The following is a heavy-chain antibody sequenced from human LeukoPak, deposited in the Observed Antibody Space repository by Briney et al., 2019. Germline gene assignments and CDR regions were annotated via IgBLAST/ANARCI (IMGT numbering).Heavy chain of an antibody. CDR1: GFTVSSNY. Sequence: PGGSLRLSCAASGFTVSSNYMSWVRQAPGKGLEWVSVIYSGGSTYYADSVKGRFTISRDNAKNSLYLQMNSLRAEDTAVYYCARDPITIFGVVIKNWFDPWGQGTLVTVSS. J-gene: IGHJ5*02. V-gene: IGHV3-66*01. CDR3: ARDPITIFGVVIKNWFDP. CDR2: IYSGGST. D-gene: IGHD3-3*01.